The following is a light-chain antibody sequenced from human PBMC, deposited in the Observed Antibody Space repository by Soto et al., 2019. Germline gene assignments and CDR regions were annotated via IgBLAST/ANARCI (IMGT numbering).Light chain of an antibody. CDR3: QHYSSSPPAIT. CDR1: QSVTSGY. Sequence: ELVLTQSPGPRSLSPGARATLSCRASQSVTSGYLAWYQQQPNQAPRLLIYGASYRATGIPDRFIGGGSVKDFTLNSSRLEPEDFAVYYCQHYSSSPPAITVGQGTRLEI. J-gene: IGKJ5*01. CDR2: GAS. V-gene: IGKV3-20*01.